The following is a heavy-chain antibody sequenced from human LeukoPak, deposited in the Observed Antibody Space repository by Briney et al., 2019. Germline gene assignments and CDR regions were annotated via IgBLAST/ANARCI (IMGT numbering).Heavy chain of an antibody. CDR3: ARVRHGDYIFDY. V-gene: IGHV4-39*07. J-gene: IGHJ4*02. CDR2: VYYSGST. D-gene: IGHD4-17*01. CDR1: GDSISSSGYY. Sequence: SETLSLTCTVSGDSISSSGYYCGWVRQPPGKGLEWIGRVYYSGSTYYNPSLTSRVTISADTSKNQFSLNLRSMTAADTAVYYCARVRHGDYIFDYWGRGTLVTVSS.